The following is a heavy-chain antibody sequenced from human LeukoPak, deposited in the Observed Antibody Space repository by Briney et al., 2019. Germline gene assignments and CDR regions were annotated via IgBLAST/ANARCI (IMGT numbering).Heavy chain of an antibody. CDR2: IYSSGSA. D-gene: IGHD3-22*01. J-gene: IGHJ4*02. CDR3: ARQREYYESSGYYSFDY. Sequence: SETLSLTCTVSGASINNNFWTWIRQPPGKGLEWIGYIYSSGSANYNPSLKSRVIISGDTSKNQISLNLTSVTAADTAVYFCARQREYYESSGYYSFDYWGQGTLVTVSS. CDR1: GASINNNF. V-gene: IGHV4-59*08.